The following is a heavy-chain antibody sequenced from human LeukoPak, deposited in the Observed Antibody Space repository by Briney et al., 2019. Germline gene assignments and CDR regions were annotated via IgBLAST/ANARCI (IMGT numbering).Heavy chain of an antibody. CDR1: GFTFSSYA. CDR3: GRGGAYYYDTSGYYFIDD. V-gene: IGHV3-30-3*01. J-gene: IGHJ4*02. Sequence: GRSLRLSCAASGFTFSSYAMHWVRQAPGKGLEWVAVISYDGSNKYYADSVKGRFTISRDNSNNTVYLQMDSLRVEDTAVYYCGRGGAYYYDTSGYYFIDDWGQGTLVTVSS. D-gene: IGHD3-22*01. CDR2: ISYDGSNK.